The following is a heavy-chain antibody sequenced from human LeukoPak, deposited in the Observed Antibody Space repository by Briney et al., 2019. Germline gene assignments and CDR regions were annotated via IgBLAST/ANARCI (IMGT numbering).Heavy chain of an antibody. CDR1: GGSISSYY. CDR2: IYSSGST. V-gene: IGHV4-59*08. J-gene: IGHJ4*02. D-gene: IGHD5-18*01. Sequence: SETLSLTCTVAGGSISSYYWCWIRLPPGKGLEWIGYIYSSGSTNYNPSLQSRVTMSVDTSKTQFSLKLSSVTAADTAVYYCARSGYSYGTGYYFDYWGQGTLVTVSS. CDR3: ARSGYSYGTGYYFDY.